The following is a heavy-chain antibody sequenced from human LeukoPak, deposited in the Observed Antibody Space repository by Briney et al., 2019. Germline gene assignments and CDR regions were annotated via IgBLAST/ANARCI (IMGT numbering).Heavy chain of an antibody. CDR1: GGSISSSSYY. CDR3: AREHILTGYYVVFDY. Sequence: PSETLSLTCTVSGGSISSSSYYWGWIRQPPGKGLEWIGYIYYSGNTKSNPSLKSRVTISVDTSKNQFSLKLSSVTAADTAVYYCAREHILTGYYVVFDYWGQGTLVTVSS. D-gene: IGHD3-9*01. J-gene: IGHJ4*02. V-gene: IGHV4-61*05. CDR2: IYYSGNT.